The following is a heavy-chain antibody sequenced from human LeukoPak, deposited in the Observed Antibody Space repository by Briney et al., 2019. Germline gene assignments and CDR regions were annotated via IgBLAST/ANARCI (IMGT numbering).Heavy chain of an antibody. CDR2: IRYDGINK. Sequence: GGSLRLSCAASGFIFSSYGMHWVRQAPGKGLEWVAFIRYDGINKYYADSVKGRFTVSRDNSKNTLYLQMNSLRAEDTGVYFCARDPQRDSFDIWGQGTMVTVSS. J-gene: IGHJ3*02. D-gene: IGHD1-1*01. CDR3: ARDPQRDSFDI. CDR1: GFIFSSYG. V-gene: IGHV3-30*02.